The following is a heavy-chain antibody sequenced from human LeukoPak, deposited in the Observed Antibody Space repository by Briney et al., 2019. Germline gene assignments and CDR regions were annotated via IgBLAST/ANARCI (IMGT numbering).Heavy chain of an antibody. D-gene: IGHD3-22*01. CDR1: GGSFSGYY. CDR2: INHSGST. CDR3: ARVLPVTELHYYDSSGYQTTPAFDI. V-gene: IGHV4-34*01. J-gene: IGHJ3*02. Sequence: SETLSLTCAVYGGSFSGYYWSWIRQPPGKGLEWIGEINHSGSTNYNPSLKSRVTISVDTSKNQFSLKLSSVTAADTAVYYCARVLPVTELHYYDSSGYQTTPAFDIWGQGTMVTVSS.